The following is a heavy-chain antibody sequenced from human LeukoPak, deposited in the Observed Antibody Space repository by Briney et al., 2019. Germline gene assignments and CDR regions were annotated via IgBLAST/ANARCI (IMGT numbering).Heavy chain of an antibody. Sequence: SETLSLTCTVSGGSISSSSYYWGWIRQPPGKGLEWIGSIYYSGSTYYNPSPKSRVTISVDTSKNQFSLKLSSVTAADTAVYYCARGVDTAMVDYWGQGTLVTVSS. CDR3: ARGVDTAMVDY. J-gene: IGHJ4*02. CDR1: GGSISSSSYY. CDR2: IYYSGST. V-gene: IGHV4-39*01. D-gene: IGHD5-18*01.